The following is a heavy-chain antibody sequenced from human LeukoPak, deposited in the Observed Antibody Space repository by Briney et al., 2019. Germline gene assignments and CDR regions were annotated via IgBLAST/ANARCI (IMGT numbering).Heavy chain of an antibody. V-gene: IGHV4-39*07. CDR3: ARRSPYSTGWSSYFDY. CDR2: IHYSGST. D-gene: IGHD6-19*01. CDR1: GASISSSSYY. Sequence: SETLSLTCSVSGASISSSSYYWGWIRQPPGKGLEWIGSIHYSGSTYYNPSLKSRVTMSVDASKNQFSLKLSSVTAADSAVYYCARRSPYSTGWSSYFDYWGQGALVTVSS. J-gene: IGHJ4*02.